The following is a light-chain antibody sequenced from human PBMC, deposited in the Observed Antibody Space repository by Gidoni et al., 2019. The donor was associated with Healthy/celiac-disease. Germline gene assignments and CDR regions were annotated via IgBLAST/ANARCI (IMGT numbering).Light chain of an antibody. CDR3: QQRSNWPRLT. CDR1: QSVSSY. J-gene: IGKJ4*01. Sequence: EIVFTQSPATLSLSPGERATLSCRASQSVSSYLAWYQQKPGQAPRLLIYDASNRATGIPARFSGSGSGTDFTLTISSLEPEEFAVYYCQQRSNWPRLTFGGGTKVEIK. CDR2: DAS. V-gene: IGKV3-11*01.